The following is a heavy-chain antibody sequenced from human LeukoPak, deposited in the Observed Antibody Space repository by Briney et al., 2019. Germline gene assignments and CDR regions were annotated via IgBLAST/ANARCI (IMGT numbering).Heavy chain of an antibody. D-gene: IGHD6-19*01. CDR2: INPSGGST. Sequence: ASVKVSCKASGYTFTSYYMHWVRQAPGQGLEWMGIINPSGGSTSYAQKFQGRVTITADESTSTAYMELSSLRSEDTAVYYCASWYSSGWYVLGYWGQGTLVTVSS. J-gene: IGHJ4*02. CDR1: GYTFTSYY. V-gene: IGHV1-46*01. CDR3: ASWYSSGWYVLGY.